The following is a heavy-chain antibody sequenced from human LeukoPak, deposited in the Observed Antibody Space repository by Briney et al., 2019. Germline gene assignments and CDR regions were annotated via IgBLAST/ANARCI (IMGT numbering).Heavy chain of an antibody. D-gene: IGHD3-10*01. Sequence: SVKVSRKASGGTFSSYAISWVRQAPGQGLEWMGGFIPIFGTANYAQKFQGRVTITADESTSTAYMELSSLRSEDTAVYYCARSFREDDAFDIWGQGTMVTVSS. CDR3: ARSFREDDAFDI. J-gene: IGHJ3*02. V-gene: IGHV1-69*13. CDR1: GGTFSSYA. CDR2: FIPIFGTA.